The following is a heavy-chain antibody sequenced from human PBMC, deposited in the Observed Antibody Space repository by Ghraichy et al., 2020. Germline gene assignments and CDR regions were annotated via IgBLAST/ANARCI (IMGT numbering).Heavy chain of an antibody. CDR3: ARGGLVVPAAPVDY. V-gene: IGHV4-34*01. CDR1: GGSFSGYY. CDR2: INHSGST. Sequence: TLSLTCAVYGGSFSGYYWSWIRQPPGKGLEWIGEINHSGSTNYNPSLKSRVTISVDTSKNQFSLKLSSVTAADTAVYYCARGGLVVPAAPVDYWGQGTLVTVSS. J-gene: IGHJ4*02. D-gene: IGHD2-2*01.